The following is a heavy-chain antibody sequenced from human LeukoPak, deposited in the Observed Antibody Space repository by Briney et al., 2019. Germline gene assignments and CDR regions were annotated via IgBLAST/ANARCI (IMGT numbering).Heavy chain of an antibody. V-gene: IGHV4-59*08. Sequence: SETLSLTCTVSGGSISSYYWSWIRQPPGKGLEWIGHIYYSGSTNYNPSLKSRVTITVDTSKNQFSLKLSSVTAADTAVYYCAIAYSGYDAFDYWGQGTLVTVSS. CDR1: GGSISSYY. J-gene: IGHJ4*02. CDR3: AIAYSGYDAFDY. D-gene: IGHD5-12*01. CDR2: IYYSGST.